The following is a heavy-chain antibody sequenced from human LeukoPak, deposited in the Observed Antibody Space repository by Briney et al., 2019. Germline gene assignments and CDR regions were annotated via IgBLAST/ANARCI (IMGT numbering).Heavy chain of an antibody. CDR3: ARDRALRYFDWSREGDDAFDI. V-gene: IGHV4-59*01. D-gene: IGHD3-9*01. Sequence: AETLSLTCTVSGGAISSYDLSWIRQPPGKGLEWIGYIYDSGSTNYNPSLKSRVTISVDTSKNQFSLKLSSVTAADTAMYYCARDRALRYFDWSREGDDAFDIWGQGTMATVSS. CDR2: IYDSGST. CDR1: GGAISSYD. J-gene: IGHJ3*02.